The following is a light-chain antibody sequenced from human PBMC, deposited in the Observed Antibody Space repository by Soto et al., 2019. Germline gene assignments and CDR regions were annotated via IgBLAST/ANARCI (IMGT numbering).Light chain of an antibody. V-gene: IGLV2-23*02. CDR3: CSYAGSRDG. Sequence: QSVLTQPASVSGSPGQSITISCTGTSSDVGSYNLVSWYQQHPGKAPKLMIYEVSKRPSGVSNRFSGSKSGNTASLTISGLQAEDEADYYCCSYAGSRDGFGTGTKVTVL. CDR1: SSDVGSYNL. J-gene: IGLJ1*01. CDR2: EVS.